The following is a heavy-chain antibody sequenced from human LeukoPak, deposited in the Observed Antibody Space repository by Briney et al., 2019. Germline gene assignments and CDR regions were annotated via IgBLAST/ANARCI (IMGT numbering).Heavy chain of an antibody. V-gene: IGHV3-23*01. Sequence: PGGSLRLSCAASGFTFSSYAMSWVRQAPGKGLEWVSAISGSGGSTYYADSVKGQFTISRDNAKNSLYLQMNSLRAEDTAVYYCAREARAYYYGSDLRVLYYYYMDVWGKGTTVTVSS. D-gene: IGHD3-10*01. CDR2: ISGSGGST. CDR1: GFTFSSYA. J-gene: IGHJ6*03. CDR3: AREARAYYYGSDLRVLYYYYMDV.